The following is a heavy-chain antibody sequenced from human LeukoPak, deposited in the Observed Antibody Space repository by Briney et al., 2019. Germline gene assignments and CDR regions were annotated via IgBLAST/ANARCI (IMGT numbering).Heavy chain of an antibody. CDR3: ARDVLAAAGN. Sequence: PSETLSLTCAVSGDSISSGYYWGWIRQPPGKGLEWIGSIYHSGSTYYNPSLKSRVTISVDTSKNQFSLKLSSVTAADTAVYYCARDVLAAAGNWGQGTLVTVSS. CDR2: IYHSGST. D-gene: IGHD6-13*01. V-gene: IGHV4-38-2*02. J-gene: IGHJ4*02. CDR1: GDSISSGYY.